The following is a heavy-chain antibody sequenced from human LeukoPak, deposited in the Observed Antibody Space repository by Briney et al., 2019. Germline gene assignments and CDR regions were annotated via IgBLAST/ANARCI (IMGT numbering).Heavy chain of an antibody. V-gene: IGHV1-2*02. Sequence: ASVKVSCKASGYTFIDYYIHWVRQAPGQGLEWMGWINPNSGGTNYAQKFQGRVTMTRDTSISTAYMELSRLRPDDTAVYYCARVSSGWYFDYWGQGTLVTVSS. D-gene: IGHD6-19*01. CDR2: INPNSGGT. CDR3: ARVSSGWYFDY. CDR1: GYTFIDYY. J-gene: IGHJ4*02.